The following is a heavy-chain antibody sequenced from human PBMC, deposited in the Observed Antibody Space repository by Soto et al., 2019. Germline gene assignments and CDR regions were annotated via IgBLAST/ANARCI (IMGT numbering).Heavy chain of an antibody. J-gene: IGHJ4*02. V-gene: IGHV3-21*01. CDR1: GFTFSSYS. CDR2: ISSSSSYI. D-gene: IGHD6-19*01. CDR3: AREGPGKQWLVDH. Sequence: TGGSLRLSCAASGFTFSSYSMNWVRQAPGKGLEWVSSISSSSSYIYYADSVKGRFTISRDNAKNPLYLQMNSLRAEDTAVYYCAREGPGKQWLVDHWGQGTLVTVSS.